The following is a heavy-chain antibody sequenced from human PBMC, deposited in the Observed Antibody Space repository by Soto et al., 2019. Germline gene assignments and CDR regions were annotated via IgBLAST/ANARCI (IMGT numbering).Heavy chain of an antibody. D-gene: IGHD6-6*01. CDR2: IYTSGST. CDR3: AREYSSSWRSLYYYYGMDV. CDR1: GGSISSYY. J-gene: IGHJ6*02. Sequence: SETRSLTCTVSGGSISSYYWSGIREPAGKGLEWIGRIYTSGSTNYNPSLKSRVTMSVDTSKNQFSLKLSSVTAADTAVYYCAREYSSSWRSLYYYYGMDVWGQGTTVTVSS. V-gene: IGHV4-4*07.